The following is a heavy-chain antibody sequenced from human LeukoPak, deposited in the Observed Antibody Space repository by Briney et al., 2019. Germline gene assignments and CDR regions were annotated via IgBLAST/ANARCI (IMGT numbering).Heavy chain of an antibody. CDR1: GFTFSNYA. CDR2: ISGSGGST. J-gene: IGHJ4*02. V-gene: IGHV3-23*01. D-gene: IGHD1/OR15-1a*01. Sequence: GSLRLSCAASGFTFSNYAMNWVRQAPGKGLEWVSAISGSGGSTYYADSVKGRFTISRDNSKNTLYLQMNSLRAEDTAVYYCAKVPYNWNNGGFDYWGQGTLVTVSS. CDR3: AKVPYNWNNGGFDY.